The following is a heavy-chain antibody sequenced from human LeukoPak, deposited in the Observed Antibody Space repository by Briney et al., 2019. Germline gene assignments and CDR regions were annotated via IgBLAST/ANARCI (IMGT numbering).Heavy chain of an antibody. J-gene: IGHJ4*02. CDR3: ARDGYYYDSSGYYAFDY. D-gene: IGHD3-22*01. V-gene: IGHV4-4*07. CDR1: GGSISSYY. CDR2: IYTSGST. Sequence: TSETLSLTCTVSGGSISSYYWSWIRQPAGKGLEWIGRIYTSGSTNYNPSLKSRVTMSVDTSKNQFSLKLSSVTAADTAVYYCARDGYYYDSSGYYAFDYWGQGTLVTVSS.